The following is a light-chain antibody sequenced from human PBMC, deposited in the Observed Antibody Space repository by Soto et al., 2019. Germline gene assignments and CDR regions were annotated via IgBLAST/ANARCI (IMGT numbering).Light chain of an antibody. CDR1: SSDVGDYKY. Sequence: QSVLTQPASVSGSPGQSITISCTGTSSDVGDYKYVSWYQQHPDNAPKLIIFVNSNRPSGISNRFSASKSGNTASLTISGLQAEDEADYYCSSYTSSDTPDVFGTGTKLTVL. CDR3: SSYTSSDTPDV. V-gene: IGLV2-14*01. CDR2: VNS. J-gene: IGLJ1*01.